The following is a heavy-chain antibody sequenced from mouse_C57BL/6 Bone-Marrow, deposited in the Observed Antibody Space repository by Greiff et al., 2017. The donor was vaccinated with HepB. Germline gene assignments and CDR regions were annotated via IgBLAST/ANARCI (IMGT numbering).Heavy chain of an antibody. Sequence: VQLQQPGTELVKPGASVKLSCKASGYTFTSYWMHWVKQSHAKSLEWIGVISTYYGDASYNQKFKDKATMTVDKSSSTAYMELARLTSEDSAVYYCARPPIRYGSSFWYFDVWGTGTTVTVSS. V-gene: IGHV1-67*01. CDR1: GYTFTSYW. D-gene: IGHD1-1*01. CDR2: ISTYYGDA. J-gene: IGHJ1*03. CDR3: ARPPIRYGSSFWYFDV.